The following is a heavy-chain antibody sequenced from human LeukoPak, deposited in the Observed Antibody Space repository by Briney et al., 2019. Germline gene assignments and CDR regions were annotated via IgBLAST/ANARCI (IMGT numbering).Heavy chain of an antibody. CDR1: GGSISSSSYY. J-gene: IGHJ4*02. CDR3: ARTSGSYRLFGY. Sequence: SETLSLTCTVSGGSISSSSYYWGWIRPPPGKGLEWIGSIYYSGSTYYNPSLKSRVTISVDTSKNQFSLKLSSVTAADTAVYYCARTSGSYRLFGYWGQGTLVTVSS. D-gene: IGHD1-26*01. V-gene: IGHV4-39*01. CDR2: IYYSGST.